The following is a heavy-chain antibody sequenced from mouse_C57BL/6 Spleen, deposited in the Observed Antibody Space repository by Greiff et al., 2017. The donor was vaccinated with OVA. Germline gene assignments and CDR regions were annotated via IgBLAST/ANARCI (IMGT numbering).Heavy chain of an antibody. D-gene: IGHD3-2*02. V-gene: IGHV1-5*01. CDR1: GYTFTSYW. Sequence: SGTVLARPGASVKMSCKTSGYTFTSYWMHWVKQRPGQGLEWIGAIYPGNSDTSYNQKFKGKAKLTAVTSASTAYMELSSLTSEDSAVYYCARETAQATWGYWGQGTTLTVSS. CDR2: IYPGNSDT. J-gene: IGHJ2*01. CDR3: ARETAQATWGY.